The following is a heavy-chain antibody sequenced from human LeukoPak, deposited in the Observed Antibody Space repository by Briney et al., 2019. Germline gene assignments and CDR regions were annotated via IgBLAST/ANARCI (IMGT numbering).Heavy chain of an antibody. CDR3: ARVRDCSSTSCSNPHAFDI. V-gene: IGHV1-2*02. CDR2: INPNSGGT. D-gene: IGHD2-2*01. J-gene: IGHJ3*02. Sequence: ASVKVSCKASGYTFTGYYMHWVRQAPGQGLEWMGWINPNSGGTNYAQKFQGRVTMTRDTSISTAYMELSRLRSDDTAVYYCARVRDCSSTSCSNPHAFDIWGQGTMVTGSS. CDR1: GYTFTGYY.